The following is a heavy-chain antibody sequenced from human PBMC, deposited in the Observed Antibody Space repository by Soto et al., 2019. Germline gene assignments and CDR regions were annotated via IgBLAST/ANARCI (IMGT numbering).Heavy chain of an antibody. D-gene: IGHD1-26*01. J-gene: IGHJ5*02. CDR1: GYTLTELS. CDR3: ARGDYSGSYYPNWGGRQFWFDP. Sequence: ASVKVSCKVSGYTLTELSMHWVRQAPGKGLEWMGGFDPEDGETIYAQKFQGRVTMTEDTSTDTAYMELSSLRSEDTAVYYCARGDYSGSYYPNWGGRQFWFDPWGQGTLVTVSS. CDR2: FDPEDGET. V-gene: IGHV1-24*01.